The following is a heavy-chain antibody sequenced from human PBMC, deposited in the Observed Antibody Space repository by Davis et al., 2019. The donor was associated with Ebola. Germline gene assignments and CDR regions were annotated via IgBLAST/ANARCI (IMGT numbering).Heavy chain of an antibody. Sequence: HTGGSLRLSCAASGFSFSDYWMHWVRQAPGKGLVWVSRINSEGTSTTYADSVKGRFTISRDNAKNTLYLQMNSLRVEDTAVYYCAKYSGSQVGAFDIWGQGTMVTVSS. D-gene: IGHD1-26*01. V-gene: IGHV3-74*03. CDR2: INSEGTST. CDR1: GFSFSDYW. J-gene: IGHJ3*02. CDR3: AKYSGSQVGAFDI.